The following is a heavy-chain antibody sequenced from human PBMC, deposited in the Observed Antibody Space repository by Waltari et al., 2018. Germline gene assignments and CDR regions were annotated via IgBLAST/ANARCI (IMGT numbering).Heavy chain of an antibody. V-gene: IGHV3-21*01. CDR2: ISSSSCYL. D-gene: IGHD3-22*01. CDR1: GFTFSSYT. J-gene: IGHJ4*02. CDR3: ARDHHSSGYSFDF. Sequence: EVQLVESGGGLVKPGGSLRLSCAASGFTFSSYTMNWVRQVPGKGLEWVSSISSSSCYLYYADSLKGRFTISRDNAKNSLYLQMNSLRAEDTAVYYCARDHHSSGYSFDFWGQGTLVTVSS.